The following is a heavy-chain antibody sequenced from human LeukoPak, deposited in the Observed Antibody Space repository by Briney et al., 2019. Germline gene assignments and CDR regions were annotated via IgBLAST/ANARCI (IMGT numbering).Heavy chain of an antibody. CDR1: GFTFSNHS. CDR3: VRGSRKLGGLDV. Sequence: GGSLRLSCVVSGFTFSNHSMNWVRQAPGRGLEWVSSISSRGSYGFYVDSVKGRFAVSRDNTNNSLYLQMSSLGAEDTATYYCVRGSRKLGGLDVWGQGTTVTVSS. J-gene: IGHJ6*02. D-gene: IGHD1-7*01. CDR2: ISSRGSYG. V-gene: IGHV3-21*01.